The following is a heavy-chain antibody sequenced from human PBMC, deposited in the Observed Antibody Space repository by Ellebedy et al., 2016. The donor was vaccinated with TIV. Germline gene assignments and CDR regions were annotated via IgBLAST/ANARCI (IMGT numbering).Heavy chain of an antibody. V-gene: IGHV4-39*07. J-gene: IGHJ4*02. D-gene: IGHD6-13*01. Sequence: SETLSLTXTVSGGSISSSSYYWGWIRQPPGKGLEWIGSIYYSGSTYYNPSLKSRVTISVDTSKNQFSLKLSSVTAADTAVYYCARESAERLSAGLFDYWGQGTLVTVSS. CDR1: GGSISSSSYY. CDR2: IYYSGST. CDR3: ARESAERLSAGLFDY.